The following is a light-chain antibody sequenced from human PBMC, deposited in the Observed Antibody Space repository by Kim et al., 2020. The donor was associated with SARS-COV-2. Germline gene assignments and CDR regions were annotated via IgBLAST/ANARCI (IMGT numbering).Light chain of an antibody. V-gene: IGKV1-33*01. CDR1: QDIRNS. J-gene: IGKJ4*01. Sequence: DIQMTQSPSSLSASVGDRVTMTCQASQDIRNSLNWYQQKPGKAPQLLIYDASNLKTGVASRFSGSGSGTHFTFSISSLQPEDIATYYCQQYNNLPLSFGGGTKVDIK. CDR3: QQYNNLPLS. CDR2: DAS.